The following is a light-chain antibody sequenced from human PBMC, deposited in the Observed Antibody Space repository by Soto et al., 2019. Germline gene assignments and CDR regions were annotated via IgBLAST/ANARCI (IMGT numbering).Light chain of an antibody. V-gene: IGKV3-15*01. Sequence: EIVVTQSPATLSVSPGERATLSCRASQSVGNDFAWYQQTPGQAPRLLIFATSTRATGVPARFSGRGSGTEFTLTFSSLQSEDFAVDYCQQYGDWPLTFGGGAKVEIE. CDR1: QSVGND. CDR3: QQYGDWPLT. J-gene: IGKJ4*01. CDR2: ATS.